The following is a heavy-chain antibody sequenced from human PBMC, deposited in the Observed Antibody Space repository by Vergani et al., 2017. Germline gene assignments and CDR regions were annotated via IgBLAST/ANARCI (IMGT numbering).Heavy chain of an antibody. J-gene: IGHJ5*02. D-gene: IGHD6-13*01. CDR2: IYYSGST. CDR1: GGSISSYY. Sequence: QVQLQESGPGLVKPSETLSLTCTVSGGSISSYYWSWIRQPPGKGLEWIGYIYYSGSTNYNPSLKSRVTISVDTSKNQFSLKLSSVTAADTAVYYCARERIVAAVNWFDPWGQGNLVTVSS. CDR3: ARERIVAAVNWFDP. V-gene: IGHV4-59*01.